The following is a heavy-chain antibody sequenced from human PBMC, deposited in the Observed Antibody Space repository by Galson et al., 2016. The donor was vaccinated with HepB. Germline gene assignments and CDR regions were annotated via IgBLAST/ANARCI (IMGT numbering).Heavy chain of an antibody. Sequence: QSGAEVKKTGESLKISCKTSGYRFSDFWIGWVRHMPGKGLEWMGIIYPDDSDTKYNPSFRGHVTFSVDKSLRTAYLQWDSLKTSDSALYFCARRGDWGGWFFDFWGRGTQVSVSS. J-gene: IGHJ2*01. V-gene: IGHV5-51*01. CDR2: IYPDDSDT. CDR1: GYRFSDFW. CDR3: ARRGDWGGWFFDF. D-gene: IGHD2-21*02.